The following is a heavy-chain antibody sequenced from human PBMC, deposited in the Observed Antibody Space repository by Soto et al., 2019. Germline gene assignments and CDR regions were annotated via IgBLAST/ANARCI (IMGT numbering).Heavy chain of an antibody. V-gene: IGHV6-1*01. D-gene: IGHD5-18*01. J-gene: IGHJ6*02. CDR3: AREGIYVDTAMEGEYYYYGMDV. CDR1: GDSVSSNSAA. Sequence: QSQTLSLTCAISGDSVSSNSAAWNWIRQSPSRGLEWLGRTYYRSKWDNDYAVSVKSRITINPDTSKNQFSLQLNSVTPEDTAVYYCAREGIYVDTAMEGEYYYYGMDVWVQGTTVTVSS. CDR2: TYYRSKWDN.